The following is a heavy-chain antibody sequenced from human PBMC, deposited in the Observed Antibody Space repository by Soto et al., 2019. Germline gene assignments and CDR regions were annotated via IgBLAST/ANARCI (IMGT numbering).Heavy chain of an antibody. D-gene: IGHD2-2*01. CDR1: GFTFGDFG. V-gene: IGHV3-49*03. CDR3: ASLTSWSQEYYYGMDV. J-gene: IGHJ6*02. CDR2: IRSKGYGGTT. Sequence: SLRLSCTGSGFTFGDFGMSWFRQAPGMGLEWLSFIRSKGYGGTTESAASVRGRFITSRDDSKSIAYLQMNSLKTEDTAVYYCASLTSWSQEYYYGMDVWGQGTTVTVSS.